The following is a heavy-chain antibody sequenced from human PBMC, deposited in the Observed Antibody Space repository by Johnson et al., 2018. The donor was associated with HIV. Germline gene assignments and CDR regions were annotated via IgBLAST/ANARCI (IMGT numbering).Heavy chain of an antibody. J-gene: IGHJ3*02. CDR3: AREGGGVITCGGVIVPPGAFDI. CDR1: GSTFSDYY. Sequence: VQLVESGGGLVQPGGSLRLSCAASGSTFSDYYMSWIRQAPGKGLEWVSRINSEGSSTDSADSVKGRFTISRDNAKNTLYLPMNSLRAEDTGIYYCAREGGGVITCGGVIVPPGAFDIWGQGTMVTVSS. V-gene: IGHV3-74*02. CDR2: INSEGSST. D-gene: IGHD3-16*02.